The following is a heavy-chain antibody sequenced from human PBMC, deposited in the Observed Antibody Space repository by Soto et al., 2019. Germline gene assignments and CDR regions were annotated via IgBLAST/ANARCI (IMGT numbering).Heavy chain of an antibody. CDR1: GYSFTSYW. CDR2: IDPSDSYT. CDR3: ASWVAPQQLVQVDGMDV. V-gene: IGHV5-10-1*01. J-gene: IGHJ6*02. Sequence: PGESLKISCKGSGYSFTSYWISWVRQMPGKGLEWMGRIDPSDSYTNYSPSFQGHVTISADKSISTAYLQWSSLKASDTAMYYCASWVAPQQLVQVDGMDVWGQGTTVTVSS. D-gene: IGHD6-13*01.